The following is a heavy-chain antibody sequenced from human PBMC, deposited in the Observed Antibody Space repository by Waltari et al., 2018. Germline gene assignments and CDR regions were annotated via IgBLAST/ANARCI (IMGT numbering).Heavy chain of an antibody. CDR2: IYYSGST. CDR3: ARDKSDIVVVAATSCWFDP. Sequence: QLQLQESGPGLVKPSETLSLTCTVSGGSISSSSYYWGWIRQPPGTGLEWIGSIYYSGSTYYNPSRKSRVTIAVDTSKNQFSLKLSSVTAADTAVYYCARDKSDIVVVAATSCWFDPWGQGTLVTVSS. J-gene: IGHJ5*02. CDR1: GGSISSSSYY. V-gene: IGHV4-39*07. D-gene: IGHD2-15*01.